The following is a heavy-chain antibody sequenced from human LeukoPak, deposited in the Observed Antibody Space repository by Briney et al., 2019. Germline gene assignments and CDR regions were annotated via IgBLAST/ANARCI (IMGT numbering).Heavy chain of an antibody. D-gene: IGHD1-26*01. CDR3: ARHDRTSGNYYDFDY. Sequence: SETLSLTCTVSGGSISSYYWSWIRQPPGKGLEWIGYIYYSGSTNYNPSLRSRVTISVDTSKNQFSLKLNSVTAADTAVYHCARHDRTSGNYYDFDYWGQGTLVTVSS. CDR1: GGSISSYY. CDR2: IYYSGST. V-gene: IGHV4-59*08. J-gene: IGHJ4*02.